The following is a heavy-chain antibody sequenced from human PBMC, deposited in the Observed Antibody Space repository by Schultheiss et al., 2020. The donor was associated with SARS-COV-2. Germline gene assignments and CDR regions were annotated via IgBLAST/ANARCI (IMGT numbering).Heavy chain of an antibody. D-gene: IGHD6-13*01. CDR3: ARVGSSSWYEYFQH. CDR1: GGSISSGGYY. V-gene: IGHV4-31*03. Sequence: SETLSLTCTVSGGSISSGGYYWSWIRQPPGKGLEWIGEIYHSGSTNYNPSLKSRVTISVDTSKNQFSLKLSSVTAADTAVYYCARVGSSSWYEYFQHWGQGTLVTVSS. CDR2: IYHSGST. J-gene: IGHJ1*01.